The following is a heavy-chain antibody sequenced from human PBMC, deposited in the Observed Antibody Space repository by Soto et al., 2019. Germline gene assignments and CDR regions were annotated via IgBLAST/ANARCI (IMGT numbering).Heavy chain of an antibody. CDR1: GYSFTSYW. D-gene: IGHD3-22*01. Sequence: GESLKISCKGSGYSFTSYWIGWVRQMPGKGLEWMGIIYPGDSDTRYSPSFQGQVTISADKSISTAYLQWSSLKASDTAMYYCARNYYDSSGYPNFAFDIRGQGTMVTVSS. CDR2: IYPGDSDT. CDR3: ARNYYDSSGYPNFAFDI. J-gene: IGHJ3*02. V-gene: IGHV5-51*01.